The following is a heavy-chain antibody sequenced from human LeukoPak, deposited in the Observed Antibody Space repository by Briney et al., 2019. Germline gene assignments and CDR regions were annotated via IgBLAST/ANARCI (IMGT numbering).Heavy chain of an antibody. Sequence: GGYLRLSCVASGFTFNNYAMSRVRQAPGKGREWVSDIGVSGGSTNYADSVKGRFTISRDTSKNTLYLQMNSLRVEDTAVYYCAKSRARREGSSGSIDYWGQGTLVTVSS. CDR3: AKSRARREGSSGSIDY. CDR2: IGVSGGST. D-gene: IGHD6-19*01. CDR1: GFTFNNYA. V-gene: IGHV3-23*01. J-gene: IGHJ4*02.